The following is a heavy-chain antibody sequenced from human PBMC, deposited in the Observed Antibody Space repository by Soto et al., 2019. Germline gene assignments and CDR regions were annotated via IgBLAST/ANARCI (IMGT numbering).Heavy chain of an antibody. CDR3: AKRTLTSCYPVDY. Sequence: EVQLLESGGGLVQPGGSLRLSCAASGFTFSNYAMTWVRQAPGKGLEWVSVISGSGGSTYYADSVKGRFTISRDNSKNTLYLQMNSVRAEDTAVYYCAKRTLTSCYPVDYWGQGALVTVSS. CDR2: ISGSGGST. D-gene: IGHD2-2*01. V-gene: IGHV3-23*01. J-gene: IGHJ4*02. CDR1: GFTFSNYA.